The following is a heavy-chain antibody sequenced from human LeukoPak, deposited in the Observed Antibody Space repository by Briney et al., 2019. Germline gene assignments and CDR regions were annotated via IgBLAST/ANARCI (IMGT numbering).Heavy chain of an antibody. D-gene: IGHD5-18*01. CDR1: GYTFTSYA. Sequence: ASVKVSCKASGYTFTSYAMNWVRQAPGQGLEWMGWINTNTGNPTYAQGFTGRFVFSLDTSVSTAYLQISSLKAEDTAVYYCAREMITMEWLRSGYSYGQGFDYWGQGTLVTVSS. J-gene: IGHJ4*02. CDR3: AREMITMEWLRSGYSYGQGFDY. CDR2: INTNTGNP. V-gene: IGHV7-4-1*02.